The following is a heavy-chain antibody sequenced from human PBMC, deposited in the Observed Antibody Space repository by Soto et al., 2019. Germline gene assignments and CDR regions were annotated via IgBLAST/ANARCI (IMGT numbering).Heavy chain of an antibody. CDR3: AKREGNTYGLFH. D-gene: IGHD5-18*01. J-gene: IGHJ4*02. Sequence: VQLVESGGGLVQPGGSLRLSCAASGFSFSNYWIHWVRQAPGKGLVWVSRIKTDGSSTDYAASVKGRFTISRDNAMNTLYLQMNSLTAEDTAVYYCAKREGNTYGLFHWGQGTLVTVSS. CDR1: GFSFSNYW. V-gene: IGHV3-74*01. CDR2: IKTDGSST.